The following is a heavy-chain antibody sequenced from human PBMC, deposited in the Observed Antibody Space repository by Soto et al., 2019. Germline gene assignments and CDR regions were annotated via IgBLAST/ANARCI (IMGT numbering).Heavy chain of an antibody. J-gene: IGHJ1*01. CDR1: GFTFSSYE. CDR3: ASGRYCSGGSCYAGEYFQH. Sequence: EVQLVESGGGLVQPGGSLRLSCAASGFTFSSYEMNWVRQAPGKGLEWVSSISSSGSTIYYADSVKGRFTISRDNAKNSLYLQMNSLRAEDTAVYYCASGRYCSGGSCYAGEYFQHWGQGTLVTVSS. V-gene: IGHV3-48*03. D-gene: IGHD2-15*01. CDR2: ISSSGSTI.